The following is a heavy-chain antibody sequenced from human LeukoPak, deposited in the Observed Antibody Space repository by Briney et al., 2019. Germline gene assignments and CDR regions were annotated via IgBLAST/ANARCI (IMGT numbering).Heavy chain of an antibody. J-gene: IGHJ6*03. CDR1: GFTFSSYS. CDR2: ISSSSCYI. D-gene: IGHD3-10*01. V-gene: IGHV3-21*01. Sequence: GGSLRLSCAASGFTFSSYSTNWVRQAPGKGLEWVSSISSSSCYIYYADSVKGRFTISRDNAKNSLYLQMNSLRAEDTAVYYCARAGESLYYYYMDVWGKGTTVTVSS. CDR3: ARAGESLYYYYMDV.